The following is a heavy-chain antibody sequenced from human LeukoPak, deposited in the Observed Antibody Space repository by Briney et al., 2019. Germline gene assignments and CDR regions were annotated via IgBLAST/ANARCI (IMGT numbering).Heavy chain of an antibody. CDR1: GFTFSSYS. V-gene: IGHV3-21*01. CDR2: ISSSSSYI. J-gene: IGHJ3*02. CDR3: ASSHSGYDPDAFDN. Sequence: PGGSLRLSCAASGFTFSSYSMNWVRQAPEKGLEWVSSISSSSSYIYYADSVKGRFTISRDNAKNSLYLQMNSLRAEDTAVYYCASSHSGYDPDAFDNWGQGTMVTVSS. D-gene: IGHD5-12*01.